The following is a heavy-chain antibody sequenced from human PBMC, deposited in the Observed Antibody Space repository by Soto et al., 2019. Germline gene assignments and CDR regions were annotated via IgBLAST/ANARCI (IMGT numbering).Heavy chain of an antibody. J-gene: IGHJ4*02. Sequence: QVKLQESGPGLVKPSETLSLTCTVSGASITTKSWNWVRQSPGKGLEWIGYRYYSGTTNYNPSLKSRVTISIDTSKNQISLNLTSVTAADTAIYYCARGLSWSPYFDLWGQGTRVTVSS. CDR1: GASITTKS. D-gene: IGHD6-13*01. CDR2: RYYSGTT. CDR3: ARGLSWSPYFDL. V-gene: IGHV4-59*01.